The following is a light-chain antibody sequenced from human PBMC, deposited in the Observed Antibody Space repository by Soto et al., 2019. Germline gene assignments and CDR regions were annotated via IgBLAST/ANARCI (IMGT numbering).Light chain of an antibody. V-gene: IGKV3-11*01. CDR3: QQRSNWPLT. CDR2: DAS. J-gene: IGKJ5*01. CDR1: QSVSSY. Sequence: LLLTQSPGTLSSSPGERATLFCRASQSVSSYFAWYQQKPGKAPNLLIYDASNRATGIPARFSGSGSGTDFTLTISSLEPEDFEVYYCQQRSNWPLTFGQGTRLEIK.